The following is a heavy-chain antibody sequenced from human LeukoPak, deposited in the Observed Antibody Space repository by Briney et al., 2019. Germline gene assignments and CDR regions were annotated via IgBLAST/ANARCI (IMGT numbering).Heavy chain of an antibody. CDR3: ARASVTGLPSY. V-gene: IGHV4-34*01. CDR2: INHSGST. D-gene: IGHD6-19*01. J-gene: IGHJ4*02. CDR1: GGSFSGYY. Sequence: SGTLSLTCGVYGGSFSGYYWSWVRQPPGKGLEWIGEINHSGSTNYNPSLKSRVTITVDTSKKQFSLKVRSVTAADTAIYYCARASVTGLPSYWGQGTLVTVSS.